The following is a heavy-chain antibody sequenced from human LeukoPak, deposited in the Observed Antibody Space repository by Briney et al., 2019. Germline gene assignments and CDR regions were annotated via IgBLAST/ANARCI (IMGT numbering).Heavy chain of an antibody. D-gene: IGHD5-24*01. CDR3: AKSNRAALRDGYNLNY. V-gene: IGHV3-9*01. Sequence: SGGSLRLSCAASGFTFSSYWMHWVRQAPGKGLEWVSGISWNSGSRDYADSVKGRFTISRDNAKNSLYLQMNSLRAEDTALYYCAKSNRAALRDGYNLNYWGQGTLVIVSS. CDR2: ISWNSGSR. CDR1: GFTFSSYW. J-gene: IGHJ4*02.